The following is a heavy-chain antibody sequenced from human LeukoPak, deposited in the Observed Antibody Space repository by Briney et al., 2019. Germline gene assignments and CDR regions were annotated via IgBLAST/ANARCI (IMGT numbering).Heavy chain of an antibody. Sequence: PSETLSLTCTVSGGSISSYYWTWIRQPAGKGLEWIGRIHPSGTTNHNPSLKSLVIISLDMSNNQFSLKVRSVTAADTAVYYCARETEVPGGRSWDFWGQGTLVTVSS. CDR3: ARETEVPGGRSWDF. V-gene: IGHV4-4*07. J-gene: IGHJ4*02. CDR1: GGSISSYY. D-gene: IGHD6-19*01. CDR2: IHPSGTT.